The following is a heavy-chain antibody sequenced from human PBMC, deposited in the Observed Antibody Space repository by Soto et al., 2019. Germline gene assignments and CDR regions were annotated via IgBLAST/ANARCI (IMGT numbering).Heavy chain of an antibody. D-gene: IGHD4-4*01. V-gene: IGHV3-23*01. CDR2: ISGNGRDT. Sequence: GGSLRLSCVASGFTFTDYWMSWVRQPPGKGLEWVSTISGNGRDTYYADSVKGRFSISKDNSKNTLYLQMNGLRIEDTAVYYCAKDRASTGDRPRFDPWGQGTLVTVSS. J-gene: IGHJ5*02. CDR1: GFTFTDYW. CDR3: AKDRASTGDRPRFDP.